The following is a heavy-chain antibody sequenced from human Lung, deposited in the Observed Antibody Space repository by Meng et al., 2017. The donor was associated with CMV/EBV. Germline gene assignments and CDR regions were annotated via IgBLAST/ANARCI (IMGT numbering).Heavy chain of an antibody. CDR1: GFTFGDYV. V-gene: IGHV3-49*04. CDR3: SRDSGYYDVYYVDY. Sequence: GGSXRLSCSTSGFTFGDYVMNWVRQAPGKGLEWVAFIRTKPYGATTEYAASVSGRFSISRDDSKGIVYLQMNSLKTEDTAVYFCSRDSGYYDVYYVDYWGQGTLVTVSS. D-gene: IGHD3-22*01. J-gene: IGHJ4*02. CDR2: IRTKPYGATT.